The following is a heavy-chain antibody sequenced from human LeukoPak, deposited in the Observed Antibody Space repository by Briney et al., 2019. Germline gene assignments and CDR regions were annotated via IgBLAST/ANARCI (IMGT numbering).Heavy chain of an antibody. J-gene: IGHJ6*03. CDR2: ISSSSSTI. CDR3: AREQGVVIERGYYYYMDV. D-gene: IGHD3-3*01. CDR1: GFTFSSYS. Sequence: PGGSLRLSCAASGFTFSSYSMNWVRQAPGKGLEWVSYISSSSSTIYYADSVKGRFTISRDNAKNSLYLQMNSLRAEDTAVYYCAREQGVVIERGYYYYMDVWGKGTTVTVSS. V-gene: IGHV3-48*01.